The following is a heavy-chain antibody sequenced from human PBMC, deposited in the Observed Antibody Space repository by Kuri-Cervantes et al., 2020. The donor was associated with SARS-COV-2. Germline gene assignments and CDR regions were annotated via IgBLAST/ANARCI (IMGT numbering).Heavy chain of an antibody. V-gene: IGHV4-34*01. D-gene: IGHD5-18*01. Sequence: SETLSLTCAVYGGSFSGNYWSWIRQPPGKGLEWIGKINHSGSTNYNPSLKSRVTISVDTSKNQFSLKLSSVTAADTAAYYCARWGYSRGAFDIWGQGTMVTVSS. CDR2: INHSGST. CDR1: GGSFSGNY. CDR3: ARWGYSRGAFDI. J-gene: IGHJ3*02.